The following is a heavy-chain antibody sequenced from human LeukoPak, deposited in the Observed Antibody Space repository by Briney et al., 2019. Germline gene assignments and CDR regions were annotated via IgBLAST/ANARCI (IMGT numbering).Heavy chain of an antibody. V-gene: IGHV4-34*01. CDR2: INHSGST. CDR1: GGSFSGYY. J-gene: IGHJ4*02. D-gene: IGHD2-15*01. Sequence: SETLSLTCAVYGGSFSGYYWSWIRQPPGKGLEWIGEINHSGSTNYNPSLKSRVTISVDTSKNQFSLKLSSVTAADTAVYYCARARPRRLGYCSGGSRYGTLLDYWGQGTLVTVSS. CDR3: ARARPRRLGYCSGGSRYGTLLDY.